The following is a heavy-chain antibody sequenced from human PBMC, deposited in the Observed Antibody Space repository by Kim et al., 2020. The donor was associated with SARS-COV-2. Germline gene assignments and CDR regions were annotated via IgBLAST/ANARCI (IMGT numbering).Heavy chain of an antibody. D-gene: IGHD2-15*01. CDR3: ARQVVSAWFNFDL. Sequence: NSNLSLKNHLTITVDTSKKQFSLKVTSVTAADTAMYYCARQVVSAWFNFDLWGQGTMVTVSS. V-gene: IGHV4-59*08. J-gene: IGHJ3*01.